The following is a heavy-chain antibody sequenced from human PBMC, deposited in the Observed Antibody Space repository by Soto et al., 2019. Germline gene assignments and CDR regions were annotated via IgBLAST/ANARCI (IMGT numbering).Heavy chain of an antibody. D-gene: IGHD6-19*01. J-gene: IGHJ4*02. CDR2: IDPTDSHA. V-gene: IGHV5-10-1*01. CDR3: ARRVAGYKHYDY. CDR1: GYSFTSYY. Sequence: GESLKISCKGSGYSFTSYYISWVRQMPGKGLERMGRIDPTDSHATYSPSFQGRVTISVDKSINTAYLHWTSLKASDTAMFYCARRVAGYKHYDYWGQGTLVTVSS.